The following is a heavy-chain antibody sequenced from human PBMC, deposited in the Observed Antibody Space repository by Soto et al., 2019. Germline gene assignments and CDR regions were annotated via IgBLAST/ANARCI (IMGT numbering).Heavy chain of an antibody. CDR1: GGTFSSYA. CDR3: ARGGVVRGYYYYGMDV. V-gene: IGHV1-69*13. CDR2: IIPIFGTA. D-gene: IGHD3-10*01. J-gene: IGHJ6*02. Sequence: SVKVSCKASGGTFSSYAISWVRQAPGQGLEWMGGIIPIFGTANYAQKFQGRVTITADESTSTAYMELSSLRSEDTAVYYCARGGVVRGYYYYGMDVWGQGTTVTVSS.